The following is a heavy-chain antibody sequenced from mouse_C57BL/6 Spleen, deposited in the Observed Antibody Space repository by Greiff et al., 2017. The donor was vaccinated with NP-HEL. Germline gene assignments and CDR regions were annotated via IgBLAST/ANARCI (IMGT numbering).Heavy chain of an antibody. D-gene: IGHD1-1*01. CDR2: INPNNGGT. J-gene: IGHJ4*01. CDR3: ANYGSLMDY. CDR1: GYTFTDYY. Sequence: EVKLQQSGPELVKPGASVKISCKASGYTFTDYYMNWVKQSHGKSLEWIGDINPNNGGTSYNQKFKGKATLTVDKSSSTAYMELRSLTSEDSAVYYCANYGSLMDYWGQGTSVTVSS. V-gene: IGHV1-26*01.